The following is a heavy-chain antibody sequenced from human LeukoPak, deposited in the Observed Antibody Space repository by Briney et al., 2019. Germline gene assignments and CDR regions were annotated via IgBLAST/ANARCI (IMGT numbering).Heavy chain of an antibody. CDR1: GFTFSSYA. CDR3: ARGLAGFDF. CDR2: ISGSGGST. J-gene: IGHJ4*02. Sequence: GGSLRLSCAASGFTFSSYAMSWVRQAPGKGLEWVSAISGSGGSTYYADSMKGRFTISRGNSKSTLFLQVNSLRAEDTAVYYCARGLAGFDFWGQGTLVTISS. V-gene: IGHV3-23*01.